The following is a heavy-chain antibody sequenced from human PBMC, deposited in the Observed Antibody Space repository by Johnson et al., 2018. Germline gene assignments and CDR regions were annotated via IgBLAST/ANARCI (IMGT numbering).Heavy chain of an antibody. D-gene: IGHD6-19*01. CDR1: GFTFRSFG. J-gene: IGHJ3*02. V-gene: IGHV3-30*03. CDR2: ISYDGIGK. Sequence: VQLVESGGGVVQPGRSLRLSCAASGFTFRSFGMHWVRQAPGKGLEWVAIISYDGIGKYYADSVKGRFTVSRDNSKNTLYLHLKSRTTEDTAVYYWSGFNSGLNAFDIWGQGTMVTVS. CDR3: SGFNSGLNAFDI.